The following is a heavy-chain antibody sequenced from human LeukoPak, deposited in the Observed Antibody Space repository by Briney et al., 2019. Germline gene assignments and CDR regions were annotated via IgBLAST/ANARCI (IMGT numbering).Heavy chain of an antibody. J-gene: IGHJ4*02. V-gene: IGHV4-39*07. D-gene: IGHD6-13*01. CDR1: GGSIRSSSYY. CDR3: ARVSSLWHELY. CDR2: INYGGTT. Sequence: PSETLSLTCTVSGGSIRSSSYYWGWIRQPPGKGLQWIGSINYGGTTYYNPSLKSRVTLSVDRSKNQFSLKLSSVTAADTAVYYCARVSSLWHELYWGQGTLVTVSS.